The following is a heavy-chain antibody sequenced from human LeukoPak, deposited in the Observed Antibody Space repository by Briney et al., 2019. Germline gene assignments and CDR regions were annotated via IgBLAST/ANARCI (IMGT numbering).Heavy chain of an antibody. CDR3: ARHLYCSSTSCYMGIDY. D-gene: IGHD2-2*02. V-gene: IGHV4-31*03. Sequence: SQTLSLTCTVSGGSLSRGGYYWTWIRQHPGKGLEWIGYIYYSGSTNYNPSLKSRVTISVATSKNQFSLKRSSAAAADTAVYYCARHLYCSSTSCYMGIDYWGQGTLVTVSS. CDR1: GGSLSRGGYY. J-gene: IGHJ4*02. CDR2: IYYSGST.